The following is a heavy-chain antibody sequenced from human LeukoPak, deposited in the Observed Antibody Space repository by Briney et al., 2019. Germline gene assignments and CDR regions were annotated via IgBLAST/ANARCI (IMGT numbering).Heavy chain of an antibody. CDR1: GYSFTSYW. D-gene: IGHD2-15*01. CDR2: IDPSDSYT. Sequence: GESLKISCKGSGYSFTSYWISWVRQMPGKGLEWMGRIDPSDSYTNYSPSFQGHVTISADKSISTAYLQWSSLKASDTAMYYCARHTDCSGGSCHNWLDPWGQGTLVTVSS. CDR3: ARHTDCSGGSCHNWLDP. J-gene: IGHJ5*02. V-gene: IGHV5-10-1*01.